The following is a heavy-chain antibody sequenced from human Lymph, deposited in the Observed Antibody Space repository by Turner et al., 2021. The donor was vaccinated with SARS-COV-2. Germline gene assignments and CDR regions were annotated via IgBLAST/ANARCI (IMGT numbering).Heavy chain of an antibody. CDR2: IYSSGST. V-gene: IGHV3-53*01. J-gene: IGHJ4*02. D-gene: IGHD4-17*01. CDR1: GFTVSSNY. Sequence: EVQLVESGGGLIQPGGSLRLPCAASGFTVSSNYMTWVRQAPGKGLEWFSLIYSSGSTYYADSVKGRFTISRDNSKNTLYLQMNSLRADDTAVYYCARVLPYGDYFDYWGQGTLVTVSS. CDR3: ARVLPYGDYFDY.